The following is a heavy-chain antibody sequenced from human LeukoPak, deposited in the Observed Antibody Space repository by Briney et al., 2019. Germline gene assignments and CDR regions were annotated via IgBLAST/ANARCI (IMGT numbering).Heavy chain of an antibody. D-gene: IGHD6-19*01. CDR1: GFTFSNYA. J-gene: IGHJ4*02. CDR3: ARRSGIAVAGAFDY. CDR2: ISGSGDST. Sequence: GGSLRLSCAASGFTFSNYAMRWVRQAPGKGLEWVSGISGSGDSTYYADSVEGRFTISRDNSKNTLYLQMNSLRAEDTAVYYCARRSGIAVAGAFDYWGQGTLVTVSS. V-gene: IGHV3-23*01.